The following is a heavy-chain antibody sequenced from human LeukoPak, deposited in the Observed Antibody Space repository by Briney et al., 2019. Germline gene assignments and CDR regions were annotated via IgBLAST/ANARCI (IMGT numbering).Heavy chain of an antibody. V-gene: IGHV3-23*01. Sequence: PGGSLRLSCAASGFTFTNYAMSWVRQAPGQGLEWVSVISGGGGNTYYADSVKGWFTISRDNPKNTLYLQLHSLRAEDTAVYYCAKGVVGASSAAAAGYFENWGQGALVTVSS. D-gene: IGHD1-26*01. CDR3: AKGVVGASSAAAAGYFEN. J-gene: IGHJ4*02. CDR1: GFTFTNYA. CDR2: ISGGGGNT.